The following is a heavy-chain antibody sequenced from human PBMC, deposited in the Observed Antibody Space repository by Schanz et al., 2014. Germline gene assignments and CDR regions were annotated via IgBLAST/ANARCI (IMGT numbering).Heavy chain of an antibody. J-gene: IGHJ2*01. V-gene: IGHV1-2*04. CDR1: GYTFTAYG. Sequence: QVQVVQSGAEVKKPGASVKVSCQTSGYTFTAYGINWVRQAPGQGLEWMGWINPNSGDTNYAQKFQGWVTMTRDTSISTAYMEVSRLKSDDTAVYYCARLSVAGRPHVNYWYFDLWGRGTLVTVSS. CDR3: ARLSVAGRPHVNYWYFDL. CDR2: INPNSGDT. D-gene: IGHD6-19*01.